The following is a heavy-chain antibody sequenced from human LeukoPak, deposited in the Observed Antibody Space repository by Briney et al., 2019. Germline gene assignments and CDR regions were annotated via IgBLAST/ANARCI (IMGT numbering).Heavy chain of an antibody. Sequence: TLSLTCTVSGGSISSGDYYWSWIRQPPGKGLEWIGYIYYSGSNYYNPSLKRRVTISVDPSKTQFSLKPSSVTAADTAVYYCARELISYGTYYYDSSGLNYWGQGTLVTVSS. CDR2: IYYSGSN. CDR1: GGSISSGDYY. CDR3: ARELISYGTYYYDSSGLNY. J-gene: IGHJ4*02. V-gene: IGHV4-30-4*08. D-gene: IGHD3-22*01.